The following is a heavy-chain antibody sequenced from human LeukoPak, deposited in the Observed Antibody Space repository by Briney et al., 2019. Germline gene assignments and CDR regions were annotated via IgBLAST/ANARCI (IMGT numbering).Heavy chain of an antibody. V-gene: IGHV4-59*01. CDR1: GGSISSYY. CDR2: IYYSGNT. Sequence: PSETLSLTCTVSGGSISSYYWSWIRQPPGKGLEWIGYIYYSGNTNYNPSLKSRVTISVDTSKNQFSLKLSSVTAADTAVYYCAREVGATGYFDYWGQGTLVTVSS. D-gene: IGHD1-26*01. CDR3: AREVGATGYFDY. J-gene: IGHJ4*02.